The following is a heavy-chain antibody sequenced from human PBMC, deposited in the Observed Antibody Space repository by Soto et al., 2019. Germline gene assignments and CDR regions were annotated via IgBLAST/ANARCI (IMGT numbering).Heavy chain of an antibody. CDR2: ISYDGSNK. CDR1: GFTLNSYG. J-gene: IGHJ6*02. Sequence: GGSPKISCAASGFTLNSYGMHWVRQAPGKGLEWVAVISYDGSNKYYADSVKGRFTISRDNSKNTLYLQMNSLRAEDTAVYYCAKDLDGGMDVWGQGTTVTVSS. CDR3: AKDLDGGMDV. D-gene: IGHD1-1*01. V-gene: IGHV3-30*18.